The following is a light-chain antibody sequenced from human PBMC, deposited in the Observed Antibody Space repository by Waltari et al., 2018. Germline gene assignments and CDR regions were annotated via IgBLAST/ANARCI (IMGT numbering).Light chain of an antibody. CDR1: QSVSSN. J-gene: IGKJ4*01. CDR2: GAS. CDR3: HQYNNWPPLT. V-gene: IGKV3-15*01. Sequence: ETVMTQSPATLSVSPGARATLSCRASQSVSSNLAWYQQKPGQAPRLLIYGASTRATGIPARFSGSGSGTEFTLTISSLQSEDFAVYYCHQYNNWPPLTFGGGTKVEIK.